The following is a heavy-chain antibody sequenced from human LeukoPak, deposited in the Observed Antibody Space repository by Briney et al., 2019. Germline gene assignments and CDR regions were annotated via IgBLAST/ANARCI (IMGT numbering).Heavy chain of an antibody. Sequence: GGSLRLSCVASGFTFSGYAMHWVRQAPGKGLEWVAVISYDGSNKYYADSVKGRFTISRDNSKNTLSLQMNSLRAEDTAVYYCARSYYYGSGSYYNNWFDPWGQGTLVTVSS. J-gene: IGHJ5*02. CDR2: ISYDGSNK. CDR3: ARSYYYGSGSYYNNWFDP. V-gene: IGHV3-30*04. D-gene: IGHD3-10*01. CDR1: GFTFSGYA.